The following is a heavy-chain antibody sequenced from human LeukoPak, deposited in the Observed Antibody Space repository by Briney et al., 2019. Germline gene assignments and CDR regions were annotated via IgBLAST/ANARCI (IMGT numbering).Heavy chain of an antibody. CDR1: GGSFSGYY. CDR3: ARGEDTAMAPPFDY. V-gene: IGHV4-34*01. Sequence: SETLSLTCAVYGGSFSGYYWSWIRQPPGKGLDWIGEINHSGSTNYNPSLKSRVTISVDTSKNQFSLKLSSVTAADTALYYWARGEDTAMAPPFDYWGQEPLVTVSS. J-gene: IGHJ4*02. D-gene: IGHD5-18*01. CDR2: INHSGST.